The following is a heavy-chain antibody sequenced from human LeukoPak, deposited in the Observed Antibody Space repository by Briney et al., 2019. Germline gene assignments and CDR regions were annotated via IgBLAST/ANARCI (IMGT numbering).Heavy chain of an antibody. D-gene: IGHD3-10*01. Sequence: SETLFLTCAVYGGSFSGYYWSWIRQPPGKGLEWIGEINHSGSTNYNPSLKSRVTISVDTSKNQFSLKLSSVTAADTAVYYCARGYYYGSGSYYKLYYFDYWGQGTLVTVSS. V-gene: IGHV4-34*01. J-gene: IGHJ4*02. CDR1: GGSFSGYY. CDR3: ARGYYYGSGSYYKLYYFDY. CDR2: INHSGST.